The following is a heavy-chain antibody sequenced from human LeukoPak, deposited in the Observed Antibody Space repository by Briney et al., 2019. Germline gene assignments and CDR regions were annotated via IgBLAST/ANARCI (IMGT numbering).Heavy chain of an antibody. D-gene: IGHD6-19*01. CDR3: AKNSSGGYSDY. V-gene: IGHV1-18*01. CDR2: ISTYNGYS. Sequence: ASVNVSCKTSGYTFTSSGITWVRQAPGQGLEWMGWISTYNGYSKYAQNLQGRVTMTADTSTSTAYMELSSLRSDDTAVYYCAKNSSGGYSDYWGQGTLVTGSS. J-gene: IGHJ4*02. CDR1: GYTFTSSG.